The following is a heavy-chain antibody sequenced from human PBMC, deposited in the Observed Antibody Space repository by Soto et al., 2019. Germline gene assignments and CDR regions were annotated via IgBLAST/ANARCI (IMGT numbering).Heavy chain of an antibody. V-gene: IGHV4-28*01. CDR1: GYSISSSNW. Sequence: QVRLQESGPGLVKPSDTLSLTCAVSGYSISSSNWWGWIRQPPGEGLEWIGYIYYSGSTSYNPSLKSRVTMSVDTSKNHFSLKLSSVTDVDMAVYYCASKTGRSGAVDYWGQGTLVTVSS. J-gene: IGHJ4*02. D-gene: IGHD3-10*01. CDR2: IYYSGST. CDR3: ASKTGRSGAVDY.